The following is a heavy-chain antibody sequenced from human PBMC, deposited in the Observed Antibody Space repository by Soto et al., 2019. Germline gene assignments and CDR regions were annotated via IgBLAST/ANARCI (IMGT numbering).Heavy chain of an antibody. Sequence: QITLKESGPTLVKPTQTLTLTCTFSGFSLSTSGVGVGWIRQPPGKALEWLALIYWDDDKRYSPSLKSRLTITKDTSKNQVVLTMTNMDPVDTAKYYGAHDSSGVYGFDYWGQGTLVTVSS. CDR1: GFSLSTSGVG. CDR2: IYWDDDK. J-gene: IGHJ4*02. V-gene: IGHV2-5*02. CDR3: AHDSSGVYGFDY. D-gene: IGHD6-19*01.